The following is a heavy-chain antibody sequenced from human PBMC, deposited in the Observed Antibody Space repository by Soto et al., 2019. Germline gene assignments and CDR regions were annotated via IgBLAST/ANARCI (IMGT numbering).Heavy chain of an antibody. CDR2: IYPGDSET. Sequence: PGESLKISCEGSGYRFTNYWIGWVRQMPGKGLEWMGIIYPGDSETRYSTSFEGRVTISVDTSNNTAYVQWSSLQASDTAIYYCARRVGTWPFHFDYWGQGTLVTVSS. J-gene: IGHJ4*02. V-gene: IGHV5-51*01. CDR1: GYRFTNYW. CDR3: ARRVGTWPFHFDY.